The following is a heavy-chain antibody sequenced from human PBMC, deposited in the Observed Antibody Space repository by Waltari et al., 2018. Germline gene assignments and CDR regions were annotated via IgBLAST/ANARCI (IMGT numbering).Heavy chain of an antibody. V-gene: IGHV4-59*01. J-gene: IGHJ4*02. Sequence: QVQLQESGPGLVKPSETLSLTCTVSGGSISSYYWSWIRPPPGKALLWIGYIHYSGSTNYNPSLKSRVTISVDTSKNQFSLNLSSVTAADTAVYYCARARPTDYYDSSGYYYGYFDYWGLGTLVTVSS. CDR2: IHYSGST. CDR3: ARARPTDYYDSSGYYYGYFDY. D-gene: IGHD3-22*01. CDR1: GGSISSYY.